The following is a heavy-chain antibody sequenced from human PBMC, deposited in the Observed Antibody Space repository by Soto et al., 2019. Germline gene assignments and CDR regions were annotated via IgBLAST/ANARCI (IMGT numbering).Heavy chain of an antibody. CDR3: ARDGLAYCGGDCYSDQHIDFQH. CDR1: GYTFTSYG. V-gene: IGHV1-18*01. D-gene: IGHD2-21*02. Sequence: ASVKVSCKASGYTFTSYGISWVRRAPGQGLEWMGWISAYNGNTNYAQKLQGRVTMTTDTSTSTAYMELRSLRSDDTAVYYCARDGLAYCGGDCYSDQHIDFQHWGQGTLVTVSS. CDR2: ISAYNGNT. J-gene: IGHJ1*01.